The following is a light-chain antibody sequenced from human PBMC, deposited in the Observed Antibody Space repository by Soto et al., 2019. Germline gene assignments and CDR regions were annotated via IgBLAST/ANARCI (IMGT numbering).Light chain of an antibody. CDR2: GAA. J-gene: IGKJ1*01. CDR1: QSVFSS. Sequence: ETVMTQSPATLSVSPGERATLSCRASQSVFSSLAWYQHKPGQAPRLLIYGAATRATGIPARFSGSGSGTEFTLTISSPQSDDIAVYYCQQYHNWPAFGQGTKVDI. CDR3: QQYHNWPA. V-gene: IGKV3-15*01.